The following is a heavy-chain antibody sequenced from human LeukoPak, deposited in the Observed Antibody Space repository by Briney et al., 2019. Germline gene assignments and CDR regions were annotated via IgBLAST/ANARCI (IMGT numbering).Heavy chain of an antibody. CDR1: GFTVSSNY. CDR3: ASSWFGELLHFDY. CDR2: IYSGGST. Sequence: GGSLRLSCAASGFTVSSNYMSWVRQAPGKGLEWVSVIYSGGSTYYADSVKGRFTISRDNSKNTLYLQMNSLRAEDTAVYYCASSWFGELLHFDYWGQGTLVTVSS. V-gene: IGHV3-53*01. J-gene: IGHJ4*02. D-gene: IGHD3-10*01.